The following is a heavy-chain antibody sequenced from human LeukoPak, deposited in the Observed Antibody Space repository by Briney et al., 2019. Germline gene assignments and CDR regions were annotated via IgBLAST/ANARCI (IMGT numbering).Heavy chain of an antibody. CDR2: ISYDASNE. CDR3: AKGTMYYFDY. V-gene: IGHV3-30*04. J-gene: IGHJ4*02. CDR1: GFTFNNYA. Sequence: PGGSLRLSCAVSGFTFNNYAFHWVRQAPGKGLEWVAIISYDASNEYYADSVKGRFTISRDNSKNTLYLQMNSLRAEDTAVYYCAKGTMYYFDYWGQGTLVTVSS.